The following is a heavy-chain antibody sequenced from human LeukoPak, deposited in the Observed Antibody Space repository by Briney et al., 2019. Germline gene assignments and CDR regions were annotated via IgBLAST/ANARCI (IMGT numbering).Heavy chain of an antibody. CDR3: ASFPGYSYGYY. V-gene: IGHV4-59*01. CDR1: GGSISSYY. D-gene: IGHD5-18*01. CDR2: IYYSGST. J-gene: IGHJ4*02. Sequence: SETLSLTCTVSGGSISSYYWSWIRQPPGKGLEWFGYIYYSGSTNYNPSLKSRVTISVDTSKNQFSLKLSSVTAADTAVYYCASFPGYSYGYYWGQGTLVTVSS.